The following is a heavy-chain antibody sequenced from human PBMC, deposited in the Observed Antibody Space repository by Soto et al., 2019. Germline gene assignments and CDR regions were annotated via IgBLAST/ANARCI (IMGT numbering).Heavy chain of an antibody. CDR1: GFTFSSYA. Sequence: EVQLLESGGGLVQPGGYLRLSCAASGFTFSSYAMSWVRQAPGKGLEWVSAISGSVGSTYYADSVKGRFTISRDNSKNTLYLQMNSLRAEDTAVYYCVEWQMDIVGGGYWGQGTLVTVSS. CDR2: ISGSVGST. J-gene: IGHJ4*02. V-gene: IGHV3-23*01. D-gene: IGHD2-2*03. CDR3: VEWQMDIVGGGY.